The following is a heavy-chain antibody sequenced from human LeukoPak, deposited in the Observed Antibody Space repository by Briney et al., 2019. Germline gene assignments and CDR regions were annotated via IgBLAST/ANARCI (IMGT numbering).Heavy chain of an antibody. D-gene: IGHD6-13*01. V-gene: IGHV4-39*07. CDR1: GGSISSSSYY. CDR2: IYYSGST. Sequence: PSETLSLTCTVSGGSISSSSYYWGWIRQPPGKGLEWIGSIYYSGSTYYNPSLKSRVTISVDTSKNQFSLKLSSVTAADTAVYYCARGTSSWYIYWFDPWGQGTPVTVSS. J-gene: IGHJ5*02. CDR3: ARGTSSWYIYWFDP.